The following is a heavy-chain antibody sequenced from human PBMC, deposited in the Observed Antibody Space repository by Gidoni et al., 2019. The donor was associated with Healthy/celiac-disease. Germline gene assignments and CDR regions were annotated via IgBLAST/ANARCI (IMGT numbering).Heavy chain of an antibody. CDR2: ISYDGSNK. CDR1: GFPFSSYG. V-gene: IGHV3-30*18. D-gene: IGHD1-26*01. CDR3: AKSIWVGATYAFDI. J-gene: IGHJ3*02. Sequence: QVQLVESGGGVVQPGRSLRLSCAASGFPFSSYGMHWVRQAPGKGLEWVAVISYDGSNKYYADSVKGRFTISRDNSKNTLYLQMNSLRAEDTAVYYCAKSIWVGATYAFDIWGQGTMVTVSS.